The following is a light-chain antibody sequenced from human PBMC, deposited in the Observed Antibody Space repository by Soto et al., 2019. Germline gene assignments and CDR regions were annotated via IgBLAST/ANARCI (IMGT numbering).Light chain of an antibody. CDR1: QSVSSSY. CDR3: QQYGSSPGIT. Sequence: EIVLTQSPGTVSLSPMEIATLSCMASQSVSSSYLAWYQQKPGQAPRLLIYGASSRATGIPDRFSGSGSGTDFTLTISRLEPEDFAVYYCQQYGSSPGITFGQGTRLEIK. V-gene: IGKV3-20*01. CDR2: GAS. J-gene: IGKJ5*01.